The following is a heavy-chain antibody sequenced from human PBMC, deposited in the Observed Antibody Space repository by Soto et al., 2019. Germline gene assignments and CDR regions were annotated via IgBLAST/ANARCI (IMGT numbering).Heavy chain of an antibody. D-gene: IGHD1-1*01. CDR2: IIPILGIA. V-gene: IGHV1-69*02. Sequence: QVQLVQSGAEVKKPGSSVKVSCKASGGTFSSYTISWVRQAPGQGLEWMGKIIPILGIANNAQKFQGRVTITADKSTSTAYMELSSLRSEDTAVYYCANEANYYYSMDVWGKGTTVTVSS. CDR1: GGTFSSYT. CDR3: ANEANYYYSMDV. J-gene: IGHJ6*03.